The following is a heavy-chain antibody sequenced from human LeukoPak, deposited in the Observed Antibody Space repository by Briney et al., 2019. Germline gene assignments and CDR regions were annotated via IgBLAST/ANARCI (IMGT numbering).Heavy chain of an antibody. D-gene: IGHD3-3*01. Sequence: GASVKVSCKASGYTFTGYYMHWVRQAPGQGLEWMGWINPNSGGTNYAQKFQGRVTMTRDTSISTAYMELSRLRSDDTAVYYCARVRLWSGYNGYYMDVWGKGTTVTVSS. CDR2: INPNSGGT. CDR1: GYTFTGYY. V-gene: IGHV1-2*02. J-gene: IGHJ6*03. CDR3: ARVRLWSGYNGYYMDV.